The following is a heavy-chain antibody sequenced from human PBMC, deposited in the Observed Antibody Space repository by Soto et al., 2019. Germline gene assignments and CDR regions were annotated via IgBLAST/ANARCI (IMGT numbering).Heavy chain of an antibody. J-gene: IGHJ6*02. Sequence: VASVKVSCKASGGTFSSYAISWVRQAPGQGLEWMGGIIPIFGTANYAQKFQGRVTITADESTSTAYMELSSLRSEDTAVYYCARAGYYGSGDGGMDVWGQGTTVTVSS. CDR1: GGTFSSYA. D-gene: IGHD3-10*01. CDR3: ARAGYYGSGDGGMDV. CDR2: IIPIFGTA. V-gene: IGHV1-69*13.